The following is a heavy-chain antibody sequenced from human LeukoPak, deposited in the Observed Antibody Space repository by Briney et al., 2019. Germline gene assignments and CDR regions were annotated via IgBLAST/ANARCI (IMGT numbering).Heavy chain of an antibody. V-gene: IGHV3-23*01. J-gene: IGHJ4*02. CDR2: ISGSGGST. CDR3: AKDLSSSSSVVVVAAKHDY. CDR1: GFTFSSYA. Sequence: GGPLRLSCAASGFTFSSYAMSWVHQAPGKGLEWVSAISGSGGSTYYADSVKGRFTISRDNSKNTLYLQMNSLRAEDTAVYYCAKDLSSSSSVVVVAAKHDYWGQGTLVTVSS. D-gene: IGHD2-15*01.